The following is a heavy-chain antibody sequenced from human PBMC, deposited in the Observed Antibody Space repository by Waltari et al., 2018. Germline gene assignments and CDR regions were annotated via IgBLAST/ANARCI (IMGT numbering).Heavy chain of an antibody. CDR1: GFAFSNYA. Sequence: EVQLLESGGILVQPGGSLRLSCAASGFAFSNYAMTWVRQAPGKGLEWVSSIRFVGGNTYYADSLKGRFTISRDNSKNTLYLQMNSLTVADTAVYYCAKEITAADAPYFFDYWGRGTLVTVSS. CDR3: AKEITAADAPYFFDY. D-gene: IGHD6-13*01. CDR2: IRFVGGNT. J-gene: IGHJ4*02. V-gene: IGHV3-23*01.